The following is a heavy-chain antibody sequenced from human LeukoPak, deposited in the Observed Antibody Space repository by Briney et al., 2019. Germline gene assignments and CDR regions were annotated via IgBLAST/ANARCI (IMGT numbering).Heavy chain of an antibody. J-gene: IGHJ4*02. CDR3: ARDPSGRASHLDY. CDR1: GFTFSSYE. D-gene: IGHD3-10*01. CDR2: ISNGGSTT. Sequence: GGSLRLSCAASGFTFSSYEMNWFRQAPGKGLEWVAYISNGGSTTYYADSVRGRFTIFRDNAKNSMYLQMNSLRDEDMAVYYCARDPSGRASHLDYWGQGTLVTVSS. V-gene: IGHV3-48*03.